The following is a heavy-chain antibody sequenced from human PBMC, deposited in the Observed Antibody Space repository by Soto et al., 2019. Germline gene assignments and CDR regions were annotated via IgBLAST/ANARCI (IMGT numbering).Heavy chain of an antibody. CDR3: ARGPAATGPNYYCSGMDV. CDR1: GATFSSYT. D-gene: IGHD2-15*01. V-gene: IGHV1-69*02. Sequence: QVQLVQSGAEVKKPGSSVKVSCKASGATFSSYTISWVRQAPGQGLEWMGRVIPIRGIANYAQKFQGRVTMTADNATRAGDMELSSLRSEDTAVYYCARGPAATGPNYYCSGMDVWGQGTTVTVSS. CDR2: VIPIRGIA. J-gene: IGHJ6*02.